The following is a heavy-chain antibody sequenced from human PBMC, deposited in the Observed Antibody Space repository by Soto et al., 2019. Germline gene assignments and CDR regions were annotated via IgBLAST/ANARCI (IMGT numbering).Heavy chain of an antibody. CDR1: GYSFTNYW. V-gene: IGHV5-51*01. J-gene: IGHJ6*02. CDR3: ARHLVTAGPYYAMDV. D-gene: IGHD2-2*01. CDR2: IYPGDSDT. Sequence: PGESLKISCKGSGYSFTNYWIGWVRQMPGKGLEWMGIIYPGDSDTRYSPSFQGQVTFSADKSISTAFLHWSSLKASDSAIYYCARHLVTAGPYYAMDVWGQGTTVTVSS.